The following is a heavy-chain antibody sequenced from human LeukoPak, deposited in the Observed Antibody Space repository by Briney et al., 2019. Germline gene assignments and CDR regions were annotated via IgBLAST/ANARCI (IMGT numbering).Heavy chain of an antibody. Sequence: SETLSLTCAVYGGSFSGYYWSWIRQPPGKGREWIGGINHSGSTNYNPSLKSRVTISVATSKNQFSLKLSSVTAADTAVYYCARGEYSSGFYYFDYWGQGTLVTVSS. CDR3: ARGEYSSGFYYFDY. J-gene: IGHJ4*02. V-gene: IGHV4-34*01. CDR2: INHSGST. CDR1: GGSFSGYY. D-gene: IGHD6-19*01.